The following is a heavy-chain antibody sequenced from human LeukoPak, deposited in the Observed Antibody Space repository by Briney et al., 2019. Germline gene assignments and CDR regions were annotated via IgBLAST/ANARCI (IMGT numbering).Heavy chain of an antibody. J-gene: IGHJ5*02. Sequence: GASVKVSCKASGYTFTGYYMHWVRQAPGQGLEWMGWMNPNSGNTGYAQKFQGRVTITRNTSISTAYMELSSLRSEDTAVYYCARAHRPYSGPAQGFDPWGQGTLVTVSS. CDR2: MNPNSGNT. CDR3: ARAHRPYSGPAQGFDP. V-gene: IGHV1-8*03. CDR1: GYTFTGYY. D-gene: IGHD5-12*01.